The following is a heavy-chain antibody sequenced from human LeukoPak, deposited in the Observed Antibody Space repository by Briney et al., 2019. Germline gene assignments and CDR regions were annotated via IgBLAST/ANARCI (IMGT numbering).Heavy chain of an antibody. CDR2: IRSKAYGGTT. CDR3: TRCLSYDFWSGYSLHYFDY. Sequence: GGSLRLSCTASGFTFGDYAMSWFRQAPGKGLEWVGFIRSKAYGGTTEYAASVKGRFTISRDDSKSIAYRQMNSLKTEDTAVYYCTRCLSYDFWSGYSLHYFDYWGQGTLVTVSS. D-gene: IGHD3-3*01. V-gene: IGHV3-49*03. J-gene: IGHJ4*02. CDR1: GFTFGDYA.